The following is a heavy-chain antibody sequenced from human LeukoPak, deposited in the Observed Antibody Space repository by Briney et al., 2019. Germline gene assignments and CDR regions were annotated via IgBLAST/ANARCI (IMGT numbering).Heavy chain of an antibody. CDR2: IYTSGST. Sequence: SETLSLTCTVSGGSISSGSYYWSWIRQPAGKGLEWIGRIYTSGSTNYNPSLKSRVTISVDTSKNQFSLKLSSVTAADTAVYYCARWILTGYYQYYFDYWGQGTLVTVSS. CDR1: GGSISSGSYY. CDR3: ARWILTGYYQYYFDY. D-gene: IGHD3-9*01. V-gene: IGHV4-61*02. J-gene: IGHJ4*02.